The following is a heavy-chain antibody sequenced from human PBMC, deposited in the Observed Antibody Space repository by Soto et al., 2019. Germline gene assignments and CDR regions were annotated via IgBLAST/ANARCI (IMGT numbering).Heavy chain of an antibody. CDR2: IIPIFGTA. V-gene: IGHV1-69*13. Sequence: ASVKVSCKASGGTFSSYAISWVRQAPGQGLEWMGGIIPIFGTANYAQKFQGRVTITADESTSTAYMELSSLRSEDTAVYYCATAGVFGGVIAPFDYWGQGTLVTVSS. CDR1: GGTFSSYA. J-gene: IGHJ4*02. D-gene: IGHD3-16*02. CDR3: ATAGVFGGVIAPFDY.